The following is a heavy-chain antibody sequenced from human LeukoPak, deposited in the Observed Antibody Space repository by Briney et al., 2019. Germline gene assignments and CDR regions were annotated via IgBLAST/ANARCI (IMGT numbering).Heavy chain of an antibody. J-gene: IGHJ5*02. D-gene: IGHD4-11*01. CDR3: ARDLFSVTDINWFDP. Sequence: PSGGSTSHAQKFQGRVAMTRDTSTSTVYMELSSLRSEDTAVYYCARDLFSVTDINWFDPWGQGTLVTVSS. CDR2: PSGGST. V-gene: IGHV1-46*01.